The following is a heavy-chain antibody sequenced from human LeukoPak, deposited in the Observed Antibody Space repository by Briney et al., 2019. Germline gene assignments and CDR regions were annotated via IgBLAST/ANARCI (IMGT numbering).Heavy chain of an antibody. CDR3: ATGEAFRDYYDSSGYYY. CDR1: GHTLTELS. Sequence: ASVKVSCEVSGHTLTELSMHWVRQAPGKGLEWMGGFDPEDGETIYAQKFQGRVTMTEDTSTDTAYMELSSLRSEDTAVYYCATGEAFRDYYDSSGYYYWGQGTLVTVSS. J-gene: IGHJ4*02. V-gene: IGHV1-24*01. CDR2: FDPEDGET. D-gene: IGHD3-22*01.